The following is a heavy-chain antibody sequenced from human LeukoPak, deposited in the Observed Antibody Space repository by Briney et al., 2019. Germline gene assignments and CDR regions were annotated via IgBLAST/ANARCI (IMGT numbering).Heavy chain of an antibody. CDR2: INHSGNT. CDR3: ARGKRRDSFKNTFEV. V-gene: IGHV4-34*01. D-gene: IGHD3-22*01. Sequence: SETLSLTCAVYGGSFSGYYWSWIRQPPGKGLEWIGEINHSGNTNYNPSLKSRVSISINTSKNQFSLQLISVTAADTAVYYCARGKRRDSFKNTFEVWGQGTMVTVSS. CDR1: GGSFSGYY. J-gene: IGHJ3*01.